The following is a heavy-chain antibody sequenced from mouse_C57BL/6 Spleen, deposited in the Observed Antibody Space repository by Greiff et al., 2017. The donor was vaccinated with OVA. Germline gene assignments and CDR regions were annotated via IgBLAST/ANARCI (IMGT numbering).Heavy chain of an antibody. Sequence: VQLQQSGPELVKPGASVKISCKASGYAFSSSWMNWVKQRPGKGLEWIGRIYPGAGDTNYNGKFKGKATLTADKSSSTAYMHLSSLTSEDSAVDFCARSFIGLYGSSYGAMDYWGQGTSVTVSS. CDR2: IYPGAGDT. J-gene: IGHJ4*01. V-gene: IGHV1-82*01. CDR3: ARSFIGLYGSSYGAMDY. CDR1: GYAFSSSW. D-gene: IGHD1-1*01.